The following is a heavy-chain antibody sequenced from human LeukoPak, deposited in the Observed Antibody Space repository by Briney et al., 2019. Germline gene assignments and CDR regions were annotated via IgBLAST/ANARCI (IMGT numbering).Heavy chain of an antibody. D-gene: IGHD3-22*01. CDR1: GFTVSSNY. CDR3: ATDYTIVVVDALDY. V-gene: IGHV3-30*02. CDR2: IRYDGSNK. Sequence: GGSLRLSCAASGFTVSSNYMSWVRQAPGKGLEWVAFIRYDGSNKYYADSVKGRFTISRDNSKNTLYLQMNSLRAEDTAVYYCATDYTIVVVDALDYWGQGTLVTVSS. J-gene: IGHJ4*02.